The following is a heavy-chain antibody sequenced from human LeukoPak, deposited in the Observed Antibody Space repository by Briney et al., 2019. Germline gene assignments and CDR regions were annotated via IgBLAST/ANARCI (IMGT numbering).Heavy chain of an antibody. Sequence: GGSLRLSCAASGFTFSDSYMTWVRQAPGKGVEWVAYISGSGHDINYSESAKGRFTISRDNAKNSLYLQMSSLRVEDTAVYYCTRDPRHLDSWGQEPWSPSPQ. CDR2: ISGSGHDI. J-gene: IGHJ5*01. V-gene: IGHV3-11*04. D-gene: IGHD6-6*01. CDR3: TRDPRHLDS. CDR1: GFTFSDSY.